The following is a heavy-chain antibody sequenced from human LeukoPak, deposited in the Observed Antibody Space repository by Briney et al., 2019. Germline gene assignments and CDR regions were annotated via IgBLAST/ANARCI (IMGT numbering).Heavy chain of an antibody. CDR1: GFTFSSFS. J-gene: IGHJ4*02. V-gene: IGHV3-48*04. Sequence: GGSLRLSCAASGFTFSSFSMNWVRQAPGKGLEWVSYISSSSTIYSADSVKGRFTISRDNAKNSLYLQMNSLRAEDTAMYYCAREGYSSGWYEVWGQGTLVTVSS. CDR3: AREGYSSGWYEV. CDR2: ISSSSTI. D-gene: IGHD6-19*01.